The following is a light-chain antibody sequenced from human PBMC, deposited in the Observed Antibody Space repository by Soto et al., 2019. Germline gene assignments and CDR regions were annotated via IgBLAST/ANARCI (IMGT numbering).Light chain of an antibody. CDR3: QQYNNWPPT. CDR2: GAS. J-gene: IGKJ5*01. Sequence: EIVMTQSPATLSVSPGERATLSCRARQSVSGNLAWYQQKPGQAPRLLIYGASTRATGIPARFSGSGSGTDFTLTISSLQSEDFAVYYCQQYNNWPPTFGQGTRLEIK. V-gene: IGKV3-15*01. CDR1: QSVSGN.